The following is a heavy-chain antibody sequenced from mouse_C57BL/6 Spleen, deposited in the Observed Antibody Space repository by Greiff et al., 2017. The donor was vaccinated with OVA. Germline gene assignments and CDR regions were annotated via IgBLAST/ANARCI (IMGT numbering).Heavy chain of an antibody. CDR2: IYPGDGDT. D-gene: IGHD1-1*01. J-gene: IGHJ3*01. V-gene: IGHV1-80*01. CDR1: GYAFSSYW. Sequence: QVQLQQSGAELVKPGASVKISCKASGYAFSSYWMNWVKQRPGQGLEWIGQIYPGDGDTNYNGKFKGKATLTADKSSSTAYMQLSSLTSEDSAVYFGARSRNCGSNGALDYWGQGTLVTVSA. CDR3: ARSRNCGSNGALDY.